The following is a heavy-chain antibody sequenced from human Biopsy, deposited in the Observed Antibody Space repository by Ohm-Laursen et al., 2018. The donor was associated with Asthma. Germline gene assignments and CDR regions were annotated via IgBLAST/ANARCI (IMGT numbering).Heavy chain of an antibody. CDR2: TNERGFT. Sequence: PGTLSLTCAVYPGSFSGFFWTWIRQSPGKGLEWIGETNERGFTNNNPSLKSRVIISIDTYWNRVSLKLTSVTAADTAVYYCARGPELDVWGQGTTVTASS. J-gene: IGHJ6*02. V-gene: IGHV4-34*01. CDR1: PGSFSGFF. CDR3: ARGPELDV.